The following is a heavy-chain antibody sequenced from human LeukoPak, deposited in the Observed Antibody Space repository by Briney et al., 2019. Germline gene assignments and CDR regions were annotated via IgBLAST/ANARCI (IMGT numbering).Heavy chain of an antibody. Sequence: SETLSLTCTVSGGSTSNFYWSWLRQPPGKGLEWIGDIYSRGTTHYNTSLKSRVTISIDTSKNQFSLKLSSVTAADTAVYYCARRVAAIGYYCMDVWGKGTTVTVSS. CDR2: IYSRGTT. V-gene: IGHV4-4*09. CDR1: GGSTSNFY. D-gene: IGHD2-2*02. CDR3: ARRVAAIGYYCMDV. J-gene: IGHJ6*03.